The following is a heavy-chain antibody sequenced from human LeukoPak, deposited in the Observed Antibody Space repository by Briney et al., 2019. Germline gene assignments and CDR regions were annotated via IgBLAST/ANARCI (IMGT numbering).Heavy chain of an antibody. D-gene: IGHD6-13*01. CDR3: ASSKSSSWYPFYFDF. Sequence: GGSLQISCKGSGYRFTSYWIGWVRQIPGKGLEWMGIIYPVDSDTRYSPSSQGQVTISADKTISTAYLQWSSLKASDTAIYYCASSKSSSWYPFYFDFWGQGTLVTVSS. J-gene: IGHJ4*02. V-gene: IGHV5-51*01. CDR2: IYPVDSDT. CDR1: GYRFTSYW.